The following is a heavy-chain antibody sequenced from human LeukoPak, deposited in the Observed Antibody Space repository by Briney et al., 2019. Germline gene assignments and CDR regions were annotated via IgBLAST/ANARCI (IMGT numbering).Heavy chain of an antibody. J-gene: IGHJ6*02. V-gene: IGHV3-7*01. CDR2: IKNDGSEK. Sequence: GGSLRLSCLASGFNIASYWMSWVRQAPGKGLEWVANIKNDGSEKFYVDSVKGRFTISRDNPKKSLFLEMNSLRAEDTAVYYCAIAYGMDVWGQGTTVTVSS. CDR1: GFNIASYW. CDR3: AIAYGMDV.